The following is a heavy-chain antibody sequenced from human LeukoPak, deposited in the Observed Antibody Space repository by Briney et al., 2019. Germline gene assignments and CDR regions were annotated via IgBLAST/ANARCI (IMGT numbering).Heavy chain of an antibody. V-gene: IGHV3-30*07. CDR3: AKVQIPHTDSDYFDY. J-gene: IGHJ4*02. CDR2: ISYDGRNK. Sequence: GGSLRLSCAASGFYFRSYTMNWLRQAPGKGLEWVALISYDGRNKYYADSLEGRFTISRDNSKNTLYLQMNSLRAEDTAVYYCAKVQIPHTDSDYFDYWGQGTLVTVSS. CDR1: GFYFRSYT.